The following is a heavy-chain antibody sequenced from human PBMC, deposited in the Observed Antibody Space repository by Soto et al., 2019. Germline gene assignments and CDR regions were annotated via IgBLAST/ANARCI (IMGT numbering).Heavy chain of an antibody. CDR2: ISGSGGST. Sequence: EVQLLESGGGLVQPGGSLRLSCAASGFTFSSYAMSWVRQAPGKGLEWVSAISGSGGSTYYADSVKGRFTVSRDTAKNTLYVPMNRLRAEVTAVYYCASWPPGITMIVVVTVGVDVWFRGTTVTVCS. J-gene: IGHJ6*02. CDR1: GFTFSSYA. D-gene: IGHD3-22*01. V-gene: IGHV3-23*01. CDR3: ASWPPGITMIVVVTVGVDV.